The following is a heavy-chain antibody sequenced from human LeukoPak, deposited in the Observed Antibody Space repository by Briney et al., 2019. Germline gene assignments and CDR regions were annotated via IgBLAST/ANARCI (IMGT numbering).Heavy chain of an antibody. CDR1: GGSISSGGYY. CDR3: ASSLVPPSAVAGTGKSAGAFDI. V-gene: IGHV4-30-2*01. CDR2: IYHSGST. D-gene: IGHD6-19*01. J-gene: IGHJ3*02. Sequence: SETLSLTCTVSGGSISSGGYYWSWIRQPPGKGLEWIGYIYHSGSTYYNPSLKSRVTISVDRSKNQFSLKLSSVTAADTAVYYCASSLVPPSAVAGTGKSAGAFDIWGQGTMVTVSS.